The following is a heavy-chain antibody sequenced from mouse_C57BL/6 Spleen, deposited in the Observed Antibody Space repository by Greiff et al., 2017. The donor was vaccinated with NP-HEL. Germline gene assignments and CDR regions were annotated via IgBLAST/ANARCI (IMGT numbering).Heavy chain of an antibody. J-gene: IGHJ1*03. CDR1: GYTFTSYT. CDR2: INPSSGYT. Sequence: VQLVESGAELARPGASVKMSCKASGYTFTSYTMHWVKQRPGQGLERIGYINPSSGYTKYNQKFKDKATLTADKSSSTAYMQLSSLTSEDSAVYYCARSDYYGSDWYFDVWGTGTTVTVSS. D-gene: IGHD1-1*01. V-gene: IGHV1-4*01. CDR3: ARSDYYGSDWYFDV.